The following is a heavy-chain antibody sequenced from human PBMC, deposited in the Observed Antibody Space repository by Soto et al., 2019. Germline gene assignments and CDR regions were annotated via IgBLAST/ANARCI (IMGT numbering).Heavy chain of an antibody. J-gene: IGHJ3*02. Sequence: EVQLLESGGGLVQPGGSLRLSCAASGLTFSSYAMTWVRQAPGMGLEWVSLISGGGDGTYYADSVKGRFTISRDNSKNTLYLQMNSLRAEDTAVYYCAKDDLWFGELSGAFDIWGQGTMVTVSS. CDR3: AKDDLWFGELSGAFDI. CDR2: ISGGGDGT. D-gene: IGHD3-10*01. CDR1: GLTFSSYA. V-gene: IGHV3-23*01.